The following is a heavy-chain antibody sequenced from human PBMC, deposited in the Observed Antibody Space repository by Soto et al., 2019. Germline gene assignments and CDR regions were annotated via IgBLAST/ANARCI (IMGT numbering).Heavy chain of an antibody. D-gene: IGHD3-3*01. Sequence: QVHLVESGGDVVQPGRSLRLTCATSGFTFSSYALHWVRQAPGRGLEWVALISNDGASTYYTASVKGRFTVSRDKSDQALSLHMERLAPEHTALYYWAKGLRFLEPWGQGTVIVFSS. V-gene: IGHV3-30-3*02. CDR1: GFTFSSYA. CDR3: AKGLRFLEP. CDR2: ISNDGAST. J-gene: IGHJ1*01.